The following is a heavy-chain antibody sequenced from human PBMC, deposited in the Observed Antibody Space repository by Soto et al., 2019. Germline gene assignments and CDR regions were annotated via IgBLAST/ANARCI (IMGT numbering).Heavy chain of an antibody. CDR1: GFSFSDYY. J-gene: IGHJ4*02. Sequence: QVQLVESGGGLVKPGGSLRLSCVVSGFSFSDYYMSWIRQAPGKGLEWISYISNTGSTKYYADSVKGRFTISRDNAKNSLYLQMNSLRGEDTAVYYCDRDYYGDYILDYWGQGTLVTVSS. V-gene: IGHV3-11*01. CDR3: DRDYYGDYILDY. CDR2: ISNTGSTK. D-gene: IGHD4-17*01.